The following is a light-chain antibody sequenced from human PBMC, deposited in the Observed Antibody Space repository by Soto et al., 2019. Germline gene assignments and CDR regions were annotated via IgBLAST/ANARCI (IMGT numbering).Light chain of an antibody. CDR2: EVS. CDR3: TSNTTSTTWV. CDR1: SSDIGASNY. V-gene: IGLV2-14*01. J-gene: IGLJ3*02. Sequence: QSALTQPASVSGSPGQSITVSCTGTSSDIGASNYVSWYQQHPGKAPKLIISEVSNRPSGVSNRFSGSKSGSTASLTISGLQAEDEADYYCTSNTTSTTWVFGGGTKVTVL.